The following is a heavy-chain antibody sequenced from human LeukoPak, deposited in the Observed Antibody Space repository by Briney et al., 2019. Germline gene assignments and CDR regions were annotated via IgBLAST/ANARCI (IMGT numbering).Heavy chain of an antibody. CDR3: ARATGYSSSWRYFDY. Sequence: PSETLSLTCTVSGGSISSGGYYWSWIRQPPGKGLEWIGYIYHSGSTYYNPSLKSRVTISVDRSKKQFSLKLSSVTAADTAVYYCARATGYSSSWRYFDYWGQGTLVTVSS. CDR1: GGSISSGGYY. J-gene: IGHJ4*02. D-gene: IGHD6-13*01. CDR2: IYHSGST. V-gene: IGHV4-30-2*01.